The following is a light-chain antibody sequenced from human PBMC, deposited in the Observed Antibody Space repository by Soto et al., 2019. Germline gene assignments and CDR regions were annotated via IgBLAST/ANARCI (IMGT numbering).Light chain of an antibody. CDR1: TGAVTSGHY. CDR2: DTS. V-gene: IGLV7-46*01. CDR3: LLSYSRARPYV. J-gene: IGLJ1*01. Sequence: QAVVTQEPSLTGSPGGTVTLPCGSSTGAVTSGHYPYWFQQKPGQAPRTLIYDTSNKHSWTPARFSGSLLGGKSALTLSGAQPEDDAEYYCLLSYSRARPYVFGTGTKLTVL.